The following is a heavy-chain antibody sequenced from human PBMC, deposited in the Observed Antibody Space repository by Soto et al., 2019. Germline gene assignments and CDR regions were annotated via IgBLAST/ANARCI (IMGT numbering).Heavy chain of an antibody. CDR1: GYTFTTHG. CDR2: ISPYNGKT. Sequence: GASVKVSCKASGYTFTTHGISWVRQAPGQGLEWMGWISPYNGKTTYAQKVQGRVTMTTDTSTSTAYRELRGLRSDDTGVYYCARVDDYVWGSFRPWGEGTQVTSPQ. D-gene: IGHD3-16*02. CDR3: ARVDDYVWGSFRP. J-gene: IGHJ4*02. V-gene: IGHV1-18*04.